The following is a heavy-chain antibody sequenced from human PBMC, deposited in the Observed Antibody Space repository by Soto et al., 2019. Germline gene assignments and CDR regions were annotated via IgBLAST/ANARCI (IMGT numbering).Heavy chain of an antibody. V-gene: IGHV3-72*01. CDR2: IRNRANSYTT. Sequence: EVQLVESGGGLVQPGGSLRLSCAASGFTFSDHYMDWVRQAPGKGLEWVGRIRNRANSYTTEFAASVKGRFTISRDDSKHSLYLQMSTLKTEDTAVYYCARVYRSNWNEAYFDYWGQGTLVTVSS. D-gene: IGHD1-20*01. J-gene: IGHJ4*02. CDR3: ARVYRSNWNEAYFDY. CDR1: GFTFSDHY.